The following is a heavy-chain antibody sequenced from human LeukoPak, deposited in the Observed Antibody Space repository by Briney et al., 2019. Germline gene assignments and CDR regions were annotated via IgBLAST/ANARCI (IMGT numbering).Heavy chain of an antibody. CDR2: MYTSGST. CDR3: AREVSSSWSGYYFYYMDV. V-gene: IGHV4-4*07. D-gene: IGHD6-13*01. CDR1: GGSISTYY. Sequence: SETLSLTCTVSGGSISTYYWSWIRQPAGKGLEWIGRMYTSGSTNYNPSPKSRVTMSVDTSKNQFSLRLSSVTAADTAVYYCAREVSSSWSGYYFYYMDVWGKGTTVTVSS. J-gene: IGHJ6*03.